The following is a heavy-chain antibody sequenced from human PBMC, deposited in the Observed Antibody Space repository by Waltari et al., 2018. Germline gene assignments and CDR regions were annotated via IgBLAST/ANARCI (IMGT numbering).Heavy chain of an antibody. Sequence: LIHPFFSLILSFSSSLFTVIVNYMIWVRQAPGKGLEWVSVIYSGGSTYYADSVKGRFTISRDNSKNTLYLQMNSLRAEDTAVYYCARGNYIAAAFDPWGQGTLVTVSS. J-gene: IGHJ5*02. CDR1: LFTVIVNY. CDR2: IYSGGST. CDR3: ARGNYIAAAFDP. D-gene: IGHD6-13*01. V-gene: IGHV3-53*01.